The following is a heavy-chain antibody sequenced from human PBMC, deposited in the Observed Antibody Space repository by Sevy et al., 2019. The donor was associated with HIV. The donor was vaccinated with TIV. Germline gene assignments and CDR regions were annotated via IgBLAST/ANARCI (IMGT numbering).Heavy chain of an antibody. D-gene: IGHD4-17*01. CDR1: GFTFDDYA. CDR3: ARRGLSTVYDAFDI. V-gene: IGHV3-9*01. CDR2: ISWNSGTI. Sequence: GGSLRLSCAASGFTFDDYAMHWVRQTPGKGLEWVSGISWNSGTIAYADSVKGRFTISRDNAKNSLYLQMNSLRAEDTAVFYCARRGLSTVYDAFDIWGQGTMVTVSS. J-gene: IGHJ3*02.